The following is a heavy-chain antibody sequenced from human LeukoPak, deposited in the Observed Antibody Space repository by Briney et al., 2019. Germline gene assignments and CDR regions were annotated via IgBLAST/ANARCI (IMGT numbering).Heavy chain of an antibody. CDR2: ISAGNGNT. D-gene: IGHD2-2*01. V-gene: IGHV1-18*01. Sequence: GASVKVSCKASGYTFTSYGISWVRQAPGQGLEWMGWISAGNGNTNYVQKSQGRVTMTTDTSTSTAYMELRSLRSDDTAVYYCARALYHTFDYWGQGTLVTVSS. CDR1: GYTFTSYG. CDR3: ARALYHTFDY. J-gene: IGHJ4*02.